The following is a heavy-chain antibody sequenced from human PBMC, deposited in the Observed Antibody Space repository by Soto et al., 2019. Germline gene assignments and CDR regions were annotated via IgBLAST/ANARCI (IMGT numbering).Heavy chain of an antibody. CDR2: INWNGGKT. D-gene: IGHD6-19*01. J-gene: IGHJ4*02. CDR1: GFNFGNHA. Sequence: VQLVESGGGLVQPGKSLRLSCTVSGFNFGNHAMDWVRRAPEKGLEWVSSINWNGGKTGYADSVKGRFTISRDDAKNSLYLQMNSLTPEDTAFYYCARDPGSSWFNYFDSWGQGTLVSVSS. CDR3: ARDPGSSWFNYFDS. V-gene: IGHV3-9*01.